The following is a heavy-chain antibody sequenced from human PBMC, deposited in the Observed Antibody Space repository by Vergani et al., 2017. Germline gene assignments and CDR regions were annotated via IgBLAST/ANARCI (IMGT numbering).Heavy chain of an antibody. CDR3: ARPFIAAREPVSFDI. J-gene: IGHJ3*02. D-gene: IGHD6-6*01. V-gene: IGHV5-51*01. CDR1: GFTFDDYA. CDR2: IYPGDSDT. Sequence: EVQLVESGGGLVQPGRSLRLSCAASGFTFDDYAMHWVRQAPGKGLEWMGIIYPGDSDTRYSPSFQGQVTISADKSISTAYLQWSSLKASDTAMYYCARPFIAAREPVSFDIWGQGTMVTVSS.